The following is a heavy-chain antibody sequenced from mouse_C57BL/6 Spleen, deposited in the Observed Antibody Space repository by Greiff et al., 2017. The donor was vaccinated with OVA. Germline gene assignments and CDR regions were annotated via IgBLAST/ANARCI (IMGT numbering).Heavy chain of an antibody. V-gene: IGHV1-42*01. CDR2: INPSTGGT. CDR1: GYSFTGYY. CDR3: ARKGGPWFAY. Sequence: EVQLQESGPELVKPGASVKISCKASGYSFTGYYMNWVKQSPEKSLEWIGEINPSTGGTTYNQKFKAKATLTVDKSSSTAYMQLKSLTSEDSAVYYCARKGGPWFAYRGQGTLVTVSA. J-gene: IGHJ3*01.